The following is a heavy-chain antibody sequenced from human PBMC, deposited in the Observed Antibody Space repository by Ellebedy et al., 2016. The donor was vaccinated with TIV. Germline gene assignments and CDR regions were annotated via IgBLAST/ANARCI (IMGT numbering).Heavy chain of an antibody. CDR1: GGSISSYY. Sequence: MPSETLSLTCTVSGGSISSYYWSWIRQPPGKGLEWIGYIYNSGSTNYNPSLKSRVTISVDTSKNQFSLKLSSVTAADTAVYYCASALSIHGDQDYWGQGTLVTVSS. J-gene: IGHJ4*02. D-gene: IGHD4-17*01. CDR3: ASALSIHGDQDY. V-gene: IGHV4-59*01. CDR2: IYNSGST.